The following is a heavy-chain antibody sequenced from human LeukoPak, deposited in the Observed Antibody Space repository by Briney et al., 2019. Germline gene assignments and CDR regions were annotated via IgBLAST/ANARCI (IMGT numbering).Heavy chain of an antibody. J-gene: IGHJ3*02. V-gene: IGHV1-18*01. CDR2: ISAYNGNT. CDR1: GYTFTSYG. D-gene: IGHD3-10*01. Sequence: ASVKVSCKASGYTFTSYGISWVRQAPGQGLEWMGWISAYNGNTNYAQKFQGRVTITADKSTSTAYMELSSLRSEDTAVYYCARAKSLLWFGELLGAFDIWGQGTMVTVSS. CDR3: ARAKSLLWFGELLGAFDI.